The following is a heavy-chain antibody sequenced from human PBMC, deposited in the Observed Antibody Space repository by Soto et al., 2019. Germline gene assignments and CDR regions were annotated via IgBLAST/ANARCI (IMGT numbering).Heavy chain of an antibody. CDR3: ARGILLRFLEWLPQDNWFDP. CDR2: INHSGST. CDR1: GGSFSGYY. Sequence: QVQLQQWGAGLLKPSETLSLTCAVYGGSFSGYYWSWIRQPPGKGLEWLGEINHSGSTNYNPSLKSRVTISVDTSKNQFSLKLSSVPAADAAVYYCARGILLRFLEWLPQDNWFDPWGQGTLVTVSA. J-gene: IGHJ5*02. D-gene: IGHD3-3*01. V-gene: IGHV4-34*01.